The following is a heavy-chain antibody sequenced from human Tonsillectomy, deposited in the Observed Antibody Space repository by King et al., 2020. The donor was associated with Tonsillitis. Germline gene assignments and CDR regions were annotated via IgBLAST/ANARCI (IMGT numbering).Heavy chain of an antibody. D-gene: IGHD3-22*01. CDR3: VRLSSAYYHDY. J-gene: IGHJ4*02. Sequence: VQLVQSGGGLDQPGGSLRLSCVASGFTLSNYAMHWVRQAPGKGLEYVSSISSGGTNTYYADSVKDRFTISRDISKNTLYLQMGSLRAEDMAIYYCVRLSSAYYHDYWGQGTLVTVCS. CDR2: ISSGGTNT. V-gene: IGHV3-64*07. CDR1: GFTLSNYA.